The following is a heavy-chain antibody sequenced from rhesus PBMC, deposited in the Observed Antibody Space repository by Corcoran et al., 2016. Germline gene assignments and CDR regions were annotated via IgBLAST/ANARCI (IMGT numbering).Heavy chain of an antibody. D-gene: IGHD5-24*01. Sequence: QVQLQESGPGLVKPSETLSLTCAGSGISITTNYWTWIRQAPGKGLEWIGYISGTSGSTSYHPSLKSRVTISKDTSENQFSLRLNSATAADTAVYYCSRDAVSLDVWGRGLLVTVSS. CDR3: SRDAVSLDV. CDR1: GISITTNY. V-gene: IGHV4-147*01. CDR2: ISGTSGST. J-gene: IGHJ5-2*02.